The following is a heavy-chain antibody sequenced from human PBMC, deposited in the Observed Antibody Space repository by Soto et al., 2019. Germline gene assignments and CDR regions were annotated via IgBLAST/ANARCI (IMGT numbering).Heavy chain of an antibody. CDR3: TGGYCPGGTCYSGYFQH. D-gene: IGHD2-15*01. CDR1: GFTFSGST. J-gene: IGHJ1*01. V-gene: IGHV3-73*02. Sequence: EVQLVQSGGGLVQPGGSLKLSCAASGFTFSGSTVHWVRQASGEGLQWVGRIRSKANDYATTYIASVKGRFTISRDDSRNTAYLPMSDLKPEDTAVYYCTGGYCPGGTCYSGYFQHWGQGALVTVFS. CDR2: IRSKANDYAT.